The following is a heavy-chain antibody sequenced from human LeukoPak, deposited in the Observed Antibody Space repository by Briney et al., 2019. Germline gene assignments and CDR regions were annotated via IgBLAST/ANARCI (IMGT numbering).Heavy chain of an antibody. J-gene: IGHJ4*02. CDR2: ISYDGSNK. Sequence: GRSLRLSCVTSGFTFSSYGMHWVRRVPGKGLEWVAVISYDGSNKYYADSVKGRFTISRDNSKNTLYLQMNSLRAEDTAVYYCARDSDGYYDSSGYYASYDYWGQGTLVTVS. V-gene: IGHV3-30*03. D-gene: IGHD3-22*01. CDR3: ARDSDGYYDSSGYYASYDY. CDR1: GFTFSSYG.